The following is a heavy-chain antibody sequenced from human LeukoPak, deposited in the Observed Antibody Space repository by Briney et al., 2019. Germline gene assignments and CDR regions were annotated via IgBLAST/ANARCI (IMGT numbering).Heavy chain of an antibody. CDR3: ARTTLGDAFDI. CDR1: GFTFSRSW. D-gene: IGHD1-1*01. CDR2: VNSDGSTT. J-gene: IGHJ3*02. V-gene: IGHV3-74*01. Sequence: GGSLSLCCAASGFTFSRSWMHWGRQAPGKGLVWVSRVNSDGSTTRYADSVKGRFTISRDNAKNTLYLQMNSLRAEDTAVYYCARTTLGDAFDIWGQGTMVTVSS.